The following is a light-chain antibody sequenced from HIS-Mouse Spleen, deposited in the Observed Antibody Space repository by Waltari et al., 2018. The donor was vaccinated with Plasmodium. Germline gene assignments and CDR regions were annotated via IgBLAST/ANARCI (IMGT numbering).Light chain of an antibody. CDR1: QSISSW. Sequence: IQMTQSPSTLSASVGDRVTITCRASQSISSWLAWYQQKPGKAPKRLIYKASSLESGVPSRFSGSGSGTEFTLTISSLQPDDFATYYCQQYNSYSWTFGQGTKVEIK. V-gene: IGKV1-5*03. J-gene: IGKJ1*01. CDR2: KAS. CDR3: QQYNSYSWT.